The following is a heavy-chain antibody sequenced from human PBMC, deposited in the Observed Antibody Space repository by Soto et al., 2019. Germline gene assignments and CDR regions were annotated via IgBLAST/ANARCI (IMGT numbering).Heavy chain of an antibody. Sequence: ASVKVSCKVSGYTLTELSMHCARQAPGKGLEWMGGFDPEDGETIYAQKFQGRVTMTEDTSTDTAYMELSSLRSEDTAVYYCATATRELSYGFPGSYFDYWGQGTLVTVSS. CDR2: FDPEDGET. J-gene: IGHJ4*02. V-gene: IGHV1-24*01. D-gene: IGHD1-26*01. CDR3: ATATRELSYGFPGSYFDY. CDR1: GYTLTELS.